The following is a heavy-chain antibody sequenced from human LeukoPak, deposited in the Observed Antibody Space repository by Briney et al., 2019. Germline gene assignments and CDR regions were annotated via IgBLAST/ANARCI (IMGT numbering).Heavy chain of an antibody. J-gene: IGHJ4*02. CDR1: GFTFSSYW. CDR3: ARTLMITFGGVPDY. D-gene: IGHD3-16*01. CDR2: IKQDGSEK. V-gene: IGHV3-7*01. Sequence: GGSLRLSCAASGFTFSSYWMSWVRQAPGKGLEWVANIKQDGSEKYYVDSVKGRFTISRDNAKNSLYPQMNSLRAEDTAVYYCARTLMITFGGVPDYWGQGTLVTVSS.